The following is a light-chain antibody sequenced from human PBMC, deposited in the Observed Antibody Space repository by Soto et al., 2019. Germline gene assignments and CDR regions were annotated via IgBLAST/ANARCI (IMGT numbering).Light chain of an antibody. CDR1: QSVSSSY. V-gene: IGKV3-20*01. CDR2: GAS. CDR3: QQYGSSRFMYT. Sequence: EIMLTQSPGTLSLSPGERATLSCRASQSVSSSYLAWYQQKPGQAPGLLIYGASSRATGIPDRFSGSGSGTDFTLTISRLEPEDFAVYYCQQYGSSRFMYTFGQGTRLEIK. J-gene: IGKJ5*01.